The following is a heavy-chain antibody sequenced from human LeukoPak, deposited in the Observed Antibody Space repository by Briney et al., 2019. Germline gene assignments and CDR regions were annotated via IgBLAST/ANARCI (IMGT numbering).Heavy chain of an antibody. J-gene: IGHJ5*02. CDR1: GFTFSSYS. CDR2: ISSSSSYI. D-gene: IGHD6-13*01. CDR3: AKEGDSSSWFGVGLNWFDP. Sequence: PGGSLRLSCAASGFTFSSYSMNWVRQAPGKGLEWVSSISSSSSYIYYADSVKGRFTISRDNSKNTLYLQMNSLRAEDTAVYYCAKEGDSSSWFGVGLNWFDPWGQGTLVTVSS. V-gene: IGHV3-21*01.